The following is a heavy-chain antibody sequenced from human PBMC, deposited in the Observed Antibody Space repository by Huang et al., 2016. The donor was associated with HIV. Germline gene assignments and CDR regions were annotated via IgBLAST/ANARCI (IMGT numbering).Heavy chain of an antibody. Sequence: VQLVESGGALVQPGGSLRLSCAASGFPVTTNYMNWVRQAPGKGLEWVSNIDSGDKKSHATSGKGLFTVSRGNSKNTMYLQMNSLRVEDTATYYCAREMMVRGGSVPITDGYFYYGMDVWGHGTTVSVSS. D-gene: IGHD3-10*01. J-gene: IGHJ6*02. CDR1: GFPVTTNY. V-gene: IGHV3-53*01. CDR2: IDSGDKK. CDR3: AREMMVRGGSVPITDGYFYYGMDV.